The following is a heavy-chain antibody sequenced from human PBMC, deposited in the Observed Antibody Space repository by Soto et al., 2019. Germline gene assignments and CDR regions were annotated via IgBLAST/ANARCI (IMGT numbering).Heavy chain of an antibody. V-gene: IGHV3-30*18. J-gene: IGHJ6*02. CDR3: AKDFLSWTVSGAVGATTLALYGMDV. CDR1: GFTFSSYG. Sequence: GGSLRLSCAASGFTFSSYGMHWVRQAPGKGLEWVAVISYDGSNKYYADSVKGRFTISRDNSKNTLYLQMNSLRAEDTAVYYCAKDFLSWTVSGAVGATTLALYGMDVWGQGTTVTVSS. D-gene: IGHD1-26*01. CDR2: ISYDGSNK.